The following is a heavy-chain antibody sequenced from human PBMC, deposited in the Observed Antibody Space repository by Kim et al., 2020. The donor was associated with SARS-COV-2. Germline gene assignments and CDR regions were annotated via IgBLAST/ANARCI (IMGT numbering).Heavy chain of an antibody. Sequence: SETLSLTCAVYGGSFSGYYWSWIRQPPGKGLEWIGEINHSGNTNYNPSLNNRVTISVDTSKNQFYLKLSSVTAADTAVYYCASVLSSGWDDTSNYNYYGMVVWGQGTTVTLSS. J-gene: IGHJ6*02. D-gene: IGHD6-19*01. V-gene: IGHV4-34*01. CDR1: GGSFSGYY. CDR2: INHSGNT. CDR3: ASVLSSGWDDTSNYNYYGMVV.